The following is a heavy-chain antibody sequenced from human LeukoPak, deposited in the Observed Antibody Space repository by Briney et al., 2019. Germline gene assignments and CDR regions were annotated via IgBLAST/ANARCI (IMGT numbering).Heavy chain of an antibody. V-gene: IGHV1-69*13. D-gene: IGHD1-14*01. J-gene: IGHJ4*02. CDR1: GGTFSSYA. Sequence: SVKVSCKASGGTFSSYAISWVRQAPGQGLEWMGGIIPIFGTANYAQKFQGRVTITADESTSTAYMELSSLRSEDTAVYYCARSGTQFNGYGGVGYWGQGTLVTVSS. CDR3: ARSGTQFNGYGGVGY. CDR2: IIPIFGTA.